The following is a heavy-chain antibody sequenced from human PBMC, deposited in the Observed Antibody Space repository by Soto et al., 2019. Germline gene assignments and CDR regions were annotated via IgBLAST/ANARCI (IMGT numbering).Heavy chain of an antibody. V-gene: IGHV1-18*04. CDR2: ISAYNGNT. CDR1: GYTFTSYG. Sequence: QVQLVQSGAEVKKPGASVKVSCKASGYTFTSYGISWVRQAPGQGLEWMGWISAYNGNTNYAQKPQGRVTMTTDTYTSTAYMELRSLRSDDTAVYYCARDRAGGVAAAGPYYYYGMDVWGQWTTFTVSS. D-gene: IGHD6-13*01. J-gene: IGHJ6*02. CDR3: ARDRAGGVAAAGPYYYYGMDV.